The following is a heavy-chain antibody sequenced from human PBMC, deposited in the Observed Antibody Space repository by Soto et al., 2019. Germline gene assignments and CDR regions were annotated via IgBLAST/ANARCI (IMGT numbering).Heavy chain of an antibody. CDR3: ARDLPLRDYVWGSYRYKPQHAFDI. CDR1: GGSFSGYY. CDR2: INHSGST. J-gene: IGHJ3*02. V-gene: IGHV4-34*01. D-gene: IGHD3-16*02. Sequence: SETLSLTCAVYGGSFSGYYWSWIRQPPGKGLEWIGEINHSGSTNYNPSLKSRVTISVDTSKNQFSLKLSSVTAADTAVYYCARDLPLRDYVWGSYRYKPQHAFDIWGQGTMVTVSS.